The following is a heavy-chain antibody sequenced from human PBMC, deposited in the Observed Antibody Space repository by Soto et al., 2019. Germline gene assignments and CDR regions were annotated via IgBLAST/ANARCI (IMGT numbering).Heavy chain of an antibody. J-gene: IGHJ4*02. CDR2: IKSKSDGGTI. V-gene: IGHV3-15*01. D-gene: IGHD2-2*01. Sequence: EVQLVESGGGLVKPGGSLRLSCAASGFTFSNAWMSWVRQTPGKGLEWVGRIKSKSDGGTIDYAAPVKGRFTISRDDSKNTLYLQMNSLTTEDTAVYYYTSLKYGIDYWGQGTLVTVSS. CDR3: TSLKYGIDY. CDR1: GFTFSNAW.